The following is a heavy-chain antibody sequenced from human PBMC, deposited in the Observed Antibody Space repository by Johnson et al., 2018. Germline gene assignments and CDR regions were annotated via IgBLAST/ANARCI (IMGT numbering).Heavy chain of an antibody. CDR1: GDNLNNYI. CDR3: ARGPRYCSGGSCLLFDY. CDR2: IIPVNGIA. J-gene: IGHJ4*02. V-gene: IGHV1-69*02. Sequence: HVQLVESGAEVKKPESSVKVSCKASGDNLNNYIISWVRQAPGQGLEWMGRIIPVNGIANYAHRFRGRLTITANRSTSTAYMELRSLRSEDTAVYYCARGPRYCSGGSCLLFDYWGQGTLVTVSS. D-gene: IGHD2-15*01.